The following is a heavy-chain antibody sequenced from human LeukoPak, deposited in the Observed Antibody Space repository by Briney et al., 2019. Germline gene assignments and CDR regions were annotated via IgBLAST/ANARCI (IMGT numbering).Heavy chain of an antibody. Sequence: SQTLSLTCTVSGGSISSGGYYWSWIRQPPGKGLEWIGYIYHSGSTYYNPSLKSRVTISVDRSKNQFSLKLSSVTAADTAVYYCARRASRGRGYGLDYWGQGTLVTVSS. D-gene: IGHD5-12*01. V-gene: IGHV4-30-2*01. CDR3: ARRASRGRGYGLDY. J-gene: IGHJ4*02. CDR2: IYHSGST. CDR1: GGSISSGGYY.